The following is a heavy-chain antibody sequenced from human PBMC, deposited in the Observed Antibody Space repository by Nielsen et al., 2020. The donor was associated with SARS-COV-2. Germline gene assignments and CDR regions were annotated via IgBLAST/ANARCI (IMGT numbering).Heavy chain of an antibody. Sequence: GESLKISCAASGFTFDDYGMSWVRQAPGKGLEWVSGINWNGGSTGYADSVKGRFTISRDNAKNSLYLQMNSLRAEDTALYHCAREGDSGGWPYFDYWGQGTLVTVSS. V-gene: IGHV3-20*01. J-gene: IGHJ4*02. CDR2: INWNGGST. CDR3: AREGDSGGWPYFDY. CDR1: GFTFDDYG. D-gene: IGHD6-19*01.